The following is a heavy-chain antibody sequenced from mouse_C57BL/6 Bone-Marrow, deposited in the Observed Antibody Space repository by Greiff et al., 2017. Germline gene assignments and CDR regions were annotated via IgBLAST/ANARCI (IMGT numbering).Heavy chain of an antibody. V-gene: IGHV5-15*01. Sequence: EVQVMESGGGLVQPGGSLKLSCAASGFTFSDYGMAWVRQAPRKGPEWVAFISNLAYSIYYADTVTGRFTISRENAKNTLYLEMSSLRSEDTAMYYCARPADYGYAMDYWGQGTSVTVSS. CDR3: ARPADYGYAMDY. J-gene: IGHJ4*01. CDR1: GFTFSDYG. CDR2: ISNLAYSI. D-gene: IGHD2-4*01.